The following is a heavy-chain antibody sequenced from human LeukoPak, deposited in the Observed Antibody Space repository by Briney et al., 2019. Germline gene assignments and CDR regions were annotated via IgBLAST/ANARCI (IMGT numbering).Heavy chain of an antibody. CDR2: INTNTGNP. D-gene: IGHD1-26*01. CDR3: ARDGGPTGIVGATDDAFDI. CDR1: GYTFTSYA. J-gene: IGHJ3*02. V-gene: IGHV7-4-1*02. Sequence: GASVKVSCKASGYTFTSYAMNWVRQAPGQGLEWMGWINTNTGNPTYAQGFTGRFVFSLDTSVSTAYLQISSLKAEDTAVYYCARDGGPTGIVGATDDAFDIWGQGTMVTVSS.